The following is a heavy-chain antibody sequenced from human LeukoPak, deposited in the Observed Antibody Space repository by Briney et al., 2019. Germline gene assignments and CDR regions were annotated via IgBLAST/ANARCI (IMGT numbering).Heavy chain of an antibody. CDR3: ARAHPAGSSWSSWFDP. Sequence: PSGTLSLTCAVSGGSISSSNWWSWVRQPPGKGLEWIGEIYHSGGTNYNPSLKSRVTISVDKSKNQFSLKLSSVTAADTAVYYCARAHPAGSSWSSWFDPWGQGTLVTVSS. D-gene: IGHD6-13*01. J-gene: IGHJ5*02. CDR2: IYHSGGT. V-gene: IGHV4-4*02. CDR1: GGSISSSNW.